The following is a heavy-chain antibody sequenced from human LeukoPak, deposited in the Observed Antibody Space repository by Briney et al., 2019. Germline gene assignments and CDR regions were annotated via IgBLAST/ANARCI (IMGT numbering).Heavy chain of an antibody. CDR2: MNPNSGNT. J-gene: IGHJ6*02. D-gene: IGHD1-14*01. V-gene: IGHV1-8*01. CDR3: ARGNRPRGLGYYYGMDV. CDR1: GYTFTSYD. Sequence: GASVKVSCKASGYTFTSYDINWVRQATGQGLGWMGWMNPNSGNTGYAQKFQGRVTMTRNTSISTAYMELSSLRSEDTAVYYCARGNRPRGLGYYYGMDVWGQGTTVTVSS.